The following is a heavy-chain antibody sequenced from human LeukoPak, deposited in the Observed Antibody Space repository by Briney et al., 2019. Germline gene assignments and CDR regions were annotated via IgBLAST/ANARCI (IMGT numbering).Heavy chain of an antibody. CDR2: ISGSGGST. Sequence: PGGSLRLSCAASGFTFSSYAMSWVRQAPGKGLEWVSAISGSGGSTYYADSVKGRFTISRDNSKNTLYLQMNSLRAEDTAVYYCAKGREDCSSTRCYESDYWGQGTLVTVSS. V-gene: IGHV3-23*01. CDR1: GFTFSSYA. D-gene: IGHD2-2*01. CDR3: AKGREDCSSTRCYESDY. J-gene: IGHJ4*01.